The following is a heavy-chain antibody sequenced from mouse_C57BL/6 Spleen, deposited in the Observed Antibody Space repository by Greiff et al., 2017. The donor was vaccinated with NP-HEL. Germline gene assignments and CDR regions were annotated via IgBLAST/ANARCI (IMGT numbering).Heavy chain of an antibody. CDR3: TRRYGNYAMDY. Sequence: VQLQQSGAELARPGASVTLSCKASGYTFTVYEMHWVKPTPVHGLEWIGAIDPATGGTSYNQKFKGKAILTADKSSSTAYMELRSLTSEDSAVYYCTRRYGNYAMDYWGQGTSVTVSS. CDR1: GYTFTVYE. D-gene: IGHD2-1*01. V-gene: IGHV1-15*01. CDR2: IDPATGGT. J-gene: IGHJ4*01.